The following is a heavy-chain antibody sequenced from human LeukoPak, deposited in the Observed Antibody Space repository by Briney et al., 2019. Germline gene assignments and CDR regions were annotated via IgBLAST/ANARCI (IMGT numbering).Heavy chain of an antibody. D-gene: IGHD6-6*01. J-gene: IGHJ4*02. CDR2: ISSSSSYI. V-gene: IGHV3-21*01. CDR3: ARDTSGSSSLFDY. CDR1: GFTSSSYS. Sequence: GGSLRLSCAASGFTSSSYSMNWFRHAPGKGLEWVSSISSSSSYIYYADSVKGRFTISRDNAKNSLYLQMNSLRAEDTAVYYCARDTSGSSSLFDYWGQGTLVTVSS.